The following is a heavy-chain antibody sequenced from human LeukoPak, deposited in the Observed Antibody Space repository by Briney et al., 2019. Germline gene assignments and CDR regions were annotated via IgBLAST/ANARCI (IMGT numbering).Heavy chain of an antibody. D-gene: IGHD4-23*01. V-gene: IGHV3-9*01. CDR2: ISWNSGSI. J-gene: IGHJ4*02. CDR1: GFTFDDYA. CDR3: ARAIYNGNSDFGY. Sequence: GGSLRLSCAASGFTFDDYAMHWVRQAPGKGLEWVSGISWNSGSIGYADSVKGRFTISRDNAKNSLYLQMNSLRAEDTAVYYCARAIYNGNSDFGYWGQGTLVTVSS.